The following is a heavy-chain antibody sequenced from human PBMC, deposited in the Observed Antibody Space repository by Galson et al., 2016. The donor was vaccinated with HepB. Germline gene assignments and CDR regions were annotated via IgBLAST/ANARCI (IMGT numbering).Heavy chain of an antibody. CDR1: GYTFTAYT. CDR2: FHPGDGGT. J-gene: IGHJ4*02. V-gene: IGHV1-3*01. D-gene: IGHD2-8*01. CDR3: ARQFPGVQWDF. Sequence: SVKVSCKASGYTFTAYTIHWVRQAPGQRLEWMGWFHPGDGGTKYFPKFEGRATFSGDTSASTAYLELDSLRSEDTAVYYCARQFPGVQWDFWGQGSLVTVSS.